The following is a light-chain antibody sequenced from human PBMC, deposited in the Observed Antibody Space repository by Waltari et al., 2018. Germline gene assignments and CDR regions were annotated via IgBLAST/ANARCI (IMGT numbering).Light chain of an antibody. CDR2: KAS. V-gene: IGKV1-5*03. J-gene: IGKJ2*01. Sequence: DIQMTQSPYTLSASVGDRVTITCRASQSISTWLAWYKQKPGKAPKLLIYKASSLESGVPSRFSGSGSGTEFTLTISSLQPDDFATYYCQEGYTFGQGTKLEIK. CDR3: QEGYT. CDR1: QSISTW.